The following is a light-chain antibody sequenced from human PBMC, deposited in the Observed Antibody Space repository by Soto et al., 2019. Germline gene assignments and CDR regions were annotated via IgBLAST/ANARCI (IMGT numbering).Light chain of an antibody. Sequence: EIVWTQSPATLSLSPWERATLSCRASQSVSSYLAWYQQKPGQAPRLLIYDASNRATGIPARFSGSGSGTDFTLTISRLEPEDFAVYYCQQHGSSPITFGQGTRLGL. V-gene: IGKV3-11*01. CDR3: QQHGSSPIT. J-gene: IGKJ5*01. CDR1: QSVSSY. CDR2: DAS.